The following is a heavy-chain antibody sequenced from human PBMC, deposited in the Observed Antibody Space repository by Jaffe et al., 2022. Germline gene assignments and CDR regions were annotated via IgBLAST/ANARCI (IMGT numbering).Heavy chain of an antibody. D-gene: IGHD2-15*01. CDR2: ISGSGGST. Sequence: EVQLLESGGGLVQPGGSLRLSCAASGFTFSSYAMSWVRQAPGKGLEWVSAISGSGGSTYYADSVKGRFTISRDNSKNTLYLQMNSLRAEDTAVYYCAKNPYCSGGSCYSEQLTDYWGQGTLVTVSS. J-gene: IGHJ4*02. V-gene: IGHV3-23*01. CDR3: AKNPYCSGGSCYSEQLTDY. CDR1: GFTFSSYA.